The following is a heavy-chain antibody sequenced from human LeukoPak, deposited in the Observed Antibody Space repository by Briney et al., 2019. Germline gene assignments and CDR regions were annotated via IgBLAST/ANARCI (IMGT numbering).Heavy chain of an antibody. V-gene: IGHV3-33*01. CDR3: ARVKDAFDI. CDR1: GFTFSSYG. CDR2: IWYDGSNK. J-gene: IGHJ3*02. Sequence: GRSLRLYCAASGFTFSSYGMHWVRQAPGKGLEWVAVIWYDGSNKYYADSVKGRFTISRDNSKNTLYLQMNSLRAEDTAVYYCARVKDAFDIWGQGTMVTVSS.